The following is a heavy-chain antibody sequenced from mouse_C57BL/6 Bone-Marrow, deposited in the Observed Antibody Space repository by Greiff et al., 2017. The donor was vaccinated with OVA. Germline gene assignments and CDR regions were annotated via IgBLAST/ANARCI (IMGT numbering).Heavy chain of an antibody. CDR1: GYTFTNYW. D-gene: IGHD2-3*01. CDR3: ARVDGYYEGGMDY. J-gene: IGHJ4*01. V-gene: IGHV1-63*01. Sequence: QVQLQQSGAELVRPGTSVKMSCKASGYTFTNYWIGWAKQRPGHGLEWIGDIYPGGGYTNYNEKFKGKATLTADKSSSTAYMQFSSLTSEDSAIYYCARVDGYYEGGMDYWGQGTSVTVSS. CDR2: IYPGGGYT.